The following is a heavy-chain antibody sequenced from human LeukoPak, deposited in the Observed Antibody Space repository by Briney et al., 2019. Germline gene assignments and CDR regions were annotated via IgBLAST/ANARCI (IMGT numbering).Heavy chain of an antibody. D-gene: IGHD3-10*01. Sequence: GGTLRLSCAASGFTFSSYGMSWVRQAPGKGLEWVANIKQDGSEKYYVDSVKGRFTISRDNAKNSLYLQMNSLRAEDTAVYYCARESLPGDYFDYWGQGTLVTVSS. CDR1: GFTFSSYG. J-gene: IGHJ4*02. CDR2: IKQDGSEK. V-gene: IGHV3-7*01. CDR3: ARESLPGDYFDY.